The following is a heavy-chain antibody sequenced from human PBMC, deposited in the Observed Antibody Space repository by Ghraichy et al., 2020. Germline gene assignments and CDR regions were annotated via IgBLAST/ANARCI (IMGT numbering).Heavy chain of an antibody. Sequence: ASVKVSCKASGYTFTGCYMQWLRQAPGQGLEWMGLIIPKSGGTKYAQKFQGRVTVTRDTSISTAYMELSRLRSDDTALYYCARDCRDATGKATSPFDYWGQGTLVTVSS. D-gene: IGHD1-1*01. J-gene: IGHJ4*02. CDR3: ARDCRDATGKATSPFDY. CDR1: GYTFTGCY. CDR2: IIPKSGGT. V-gene: IGHV1-2*02.